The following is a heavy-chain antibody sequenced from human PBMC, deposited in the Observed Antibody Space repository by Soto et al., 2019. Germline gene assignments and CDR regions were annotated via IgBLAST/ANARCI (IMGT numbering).Heavy chain of an antibody. J-gene: IGHJ5*02. V-gene: IGHV1-18*01. CDR1: GYTFNTYG. Sequence: SVKVSCKTSGYTFNTYGINWVRQAPVQGLELMGWISAYDGKTTYAEKFQGRVTLTTDTSTSTAYMELRSLRSDDTAIYYCARDPHEFWTSYWFDPWGQGTPVTVSS. D-gene: IGHD3-3*01. CDR3: ARDPHEFWTSYWFDP. CDR2: ISAYDGKT.